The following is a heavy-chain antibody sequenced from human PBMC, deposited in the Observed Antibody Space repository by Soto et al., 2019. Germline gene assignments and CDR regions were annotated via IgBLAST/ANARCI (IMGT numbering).Heavy chain of an antibody. D-gene: IGHD3-16*01. CDR3: VRIRYQLPSSVLWPDP. CDR1: GGFLSESY. Sequence: SETLSLTCAVYGGFLSESYWTWIRQPPGKGLEWIGEINHVGGTNYNPSLKSRVTMSVDTSQNQFSLRLISVTAADTAMYFCVRIRYQLPSSVLWPDPWGQGTPVTVSA. J-gene: IGHJ5*02. V-gene: IGHV4-34*01. CDR2: INHVGGT.